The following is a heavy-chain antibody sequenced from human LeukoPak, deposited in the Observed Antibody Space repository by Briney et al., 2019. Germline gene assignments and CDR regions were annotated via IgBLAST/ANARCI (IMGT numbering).Heavy chain of an antibody. CDR2: ISGSGGST. J-gene: IGHJ4*02. Sequence: GGSLRLSCAASGFTFSSYAMSWVRQAPGKGLEWVSAISGSGGSTYYADSVKGRFTISRDNSKSTLYLQMNSLRAEDTAVYYCAKQTGYYKDFDYWGQGTLVTVSS. V-gene: IGHV3-23*01. D-gene: IGHD3-9*01. CDR3: AKQTGYYKDFDY. CDR1: GFTFSSYA.